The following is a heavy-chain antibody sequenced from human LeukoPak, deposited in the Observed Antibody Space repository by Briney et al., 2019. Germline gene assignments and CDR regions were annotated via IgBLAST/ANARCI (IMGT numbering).Heavy chain of an antibody. Sequence: RPGGPLRLSCAASGFTSSSYAMSWVRQAPGKGLEWVSAISGSGGSTYYADSVKGRFTISRDNSKNTLYLQMNSLRAEDTAVYYCAKDLSSGWYLDAFDIWGQGTMVTVSS. D-gene: IGHD6-19*01. V-gene: IGHV3-23*01. J-gene: IGHJ3*02. CDR1: GFTSSSYA. CDR3: AKDLSSGWYLDAFDI. CDR2: ISGSGGST.